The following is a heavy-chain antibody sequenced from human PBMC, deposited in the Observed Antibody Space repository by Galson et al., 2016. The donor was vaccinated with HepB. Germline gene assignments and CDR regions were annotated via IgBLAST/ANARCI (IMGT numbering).Heavy chain of an antibody. CDR2: IDWEDDK. Sequence: PALVKPTQTLTLTCTFSGFSLTTSGMCVSWIRQPPGEALEWLALIDWEDDKYYSLSLKTRLTISKDTSKNQVVLTMTNMDPVDTATYYCARTPTDKYDSRGHYPSYFDYWGQGTLVTVSS. CDR1: GFSLTTSGMC. CDR3: ARTPTDKYDSRGHYPSYFDY. J-gene: IGHJ4*02. D-gene: IGHD3-22*01. V-gene: IGHV2-70*01.